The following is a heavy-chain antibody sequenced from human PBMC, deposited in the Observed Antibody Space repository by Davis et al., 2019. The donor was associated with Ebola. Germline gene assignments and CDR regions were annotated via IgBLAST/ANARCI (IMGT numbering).Heavy chain of an antibody. CDR2: ISAYNGNT. J-gene: IGHJ4*02. Sequence: AASVKVSCKASGGTFSSYAISWVRQAPGQGLEWMGWISAYNGNTNYAQKLQGRVTMTTDTSTSTAYMELRSLRSDDTAVYYCARQVYRSWLGKDYWGQGTLVIVSS. CDR1: GGTFSSYA. D-gene: IGHD3-10*01. CDR3: ARQVYRSWLGKDY. V-gene: IGHV1-18*01.